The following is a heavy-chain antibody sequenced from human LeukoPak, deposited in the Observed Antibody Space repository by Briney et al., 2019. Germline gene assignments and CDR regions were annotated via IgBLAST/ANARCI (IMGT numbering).Heavy chain of an antibody. CDR2: ISAYNGNT. D-gene: IGHD3-22*01. J-gene: IGHJ4*02. V-gene: IGHV1-18*01. Sequence: ASVKVSCKASGYTFTSYGISWVRQAPGQGLEWMGWISAYNGNTNYAQKLQGRVTMTTDTSTSTAYMELRSLRSDDTAVYYCARASSGVASSGLLPFDYWGQGTLVTVSS. CDR1: GYTFTSYG. CDR3: ARASSGVASSGLLPFDY.